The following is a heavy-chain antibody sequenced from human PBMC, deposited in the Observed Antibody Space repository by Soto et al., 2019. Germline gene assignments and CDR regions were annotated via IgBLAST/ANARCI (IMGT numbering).Heavy chain of an antibody. Sequence: LRLSCAASGFTFSDYYMSWIRQAPGKGLEWISYISSSGATIYYADSVKGRFTTSRDNANNSLFLEMNSLRAEDTAVYYCVRVGYAYGNDPWGQGTLVTVSS. D-gene: IGHD3-10*01. J-gene: IGHJ5*02. CDR1: GFTFSDYY. CDR3: VRVGYAYGNDP. V-gene: IGHV3-11*01. CDR2: ISSSGATI.